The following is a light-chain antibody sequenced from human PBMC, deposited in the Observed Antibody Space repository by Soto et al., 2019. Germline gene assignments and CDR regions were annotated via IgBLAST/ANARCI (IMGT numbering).Light chain of an antibody. CDR1: SSNIGSNY. CDR3: VAWDDSLNGPV. J-gene: IGLJ2*01. CDR2: TNN. Sequence: QSVLTQPPSASGTPGQRVTISCSGSSSNIGSNYVYWYQQLPGTAPKLLIYTNNQRPSGVPDRFSGSKSGTSASLAISGLQSEDEADYYCVAWDDSLNGPVFGGGTKLTVL. V-gene: IGLV1-44*01.